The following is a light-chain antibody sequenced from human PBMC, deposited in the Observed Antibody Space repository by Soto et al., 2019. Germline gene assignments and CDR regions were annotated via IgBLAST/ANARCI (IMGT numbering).Light chain of an antibody. Sequence: EIVMTQSPASLSVSPGERVTLSCRASQSIRSDLAWYQHKPGQAPRLLMYGASTRAIGTPARFSGSGSGTEFTLTISSLQSEDFAVYFCHQYNNWPPITFGQGTRLEIK. CDR2: GAS. J-gene: IGKJ5*01. V-gene: IGKV3-15*01. CDR3: HQYNNWPPIT. CDR1: QSIRSD.